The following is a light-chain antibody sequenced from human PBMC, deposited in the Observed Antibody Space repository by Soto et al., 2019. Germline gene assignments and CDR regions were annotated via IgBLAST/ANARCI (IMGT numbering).Light chain of an antibody. CDR1: QSVSSNY. V-gene: IGKV3-20*01. J-gene: IGKJ1*01. Sequence: EILLTQSPGTLSLSPGERATLSCRASQSVSSNYLAWYQQKPGQAPRLLIFGASSRASGIPDRFSGSGSGTDFTLTIGRLEPEDFAVYYCQQYGRSPATFGQGT. CDR3: QQYGRSPAT. CDR2: GAS.